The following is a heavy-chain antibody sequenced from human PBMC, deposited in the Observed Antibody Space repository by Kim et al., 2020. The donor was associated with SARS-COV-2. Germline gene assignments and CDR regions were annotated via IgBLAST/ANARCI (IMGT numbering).Heavy chain of an antibody. D-gene: IGHD2-15*01. Sequence: GGSLRLSCAASGFTFSSYSMNWVRQAPGKGLEWVSSISSSSSYIYYADSVKGRFTISRDNAKNSLYLQMNSLRAEDTAVYYCARDRTYCSGGSCLEFFDYWGQETLVTVSS. V-gene: IGHV3-21*01. CDR3: ARDRTYCSGGSCLEFFDY. CDR1: GFTFSSYS. J-gene: IGHJ4*02. CDR2: ISSSSSYI.